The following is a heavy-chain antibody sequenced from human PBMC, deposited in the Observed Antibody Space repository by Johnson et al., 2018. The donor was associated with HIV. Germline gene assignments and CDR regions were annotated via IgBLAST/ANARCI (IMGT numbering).Heavy chain of an antibody. V-gene: IGHV3-30*19. D-gene: IGHD1-14*01. Sequence: QMLLVESGGGVVQPGGSLRLSCAASGFTFSSYGMHWVRQAPGKGLEWVAVISYDGSNKYYADSVKGRLTISRDNSKNTLYLQMNSLRAEDTAVYYCARDGGIEATYAFDSWGQGTMVTGSS. CDR1: GFTFSSYG. CDR3: ARDGGIEATYAFDS. CDR2: ISYDGSNK. J-gene: IGHJ3*02.